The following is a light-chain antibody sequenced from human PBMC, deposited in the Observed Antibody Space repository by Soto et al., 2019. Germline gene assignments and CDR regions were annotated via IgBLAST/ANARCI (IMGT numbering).Light chain of an antibody. J-gene: IGKJ1*01. Sequence: EVVLTQFPGTLSLSPGERATLSCRASQTITGTYLAWYQQKPGQAPSLLIHGASTRATGIPDRFSGGGTGADFNLNISRVEPEDFAMYYCQQYGRSKRWTFGQGTKVEVK. V-gene: IGKV3-20*01. CDR2: GAS. CDR3: QQYGRSKRWT. CDR1: QTITGTY.